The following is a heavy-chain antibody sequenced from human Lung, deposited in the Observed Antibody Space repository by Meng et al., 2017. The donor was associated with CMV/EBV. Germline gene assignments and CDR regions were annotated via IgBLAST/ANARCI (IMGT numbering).Heavy chain of an antibody. V-gene: IGHV7-4-1*02. CDR2: INTYSGNP. D-gene: IGHD3-22*01. J-gene: IGHJ4*02. CDR3: ARAWDTSGF. CDR1: GYSFTSYS. Sequence: QEQVVQSGSELKKPGASVKVSCKASGYSFTSYSLNWLRQAPGQGLECLGWINTYSGNPTYAQGFTGRIVFSFDTSVSTAYLQISSLKAEDTAVYYCARAWDTSGFWGQGTLVTVSS.